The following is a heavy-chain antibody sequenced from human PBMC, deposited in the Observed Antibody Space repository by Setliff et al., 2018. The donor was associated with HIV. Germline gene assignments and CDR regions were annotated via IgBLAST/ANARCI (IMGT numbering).Heavy chain of an antibody. D-gene: IGHD3-10*01. V-gene: IGHV4-39*01. J-gene: IGHJ6*03. Sequence: SETLSLTCTLSDASYSGTNHYWGWIRQPPGKGLEWIGSIDASGMTYHSPSLRSRVTSSVDPSKIQFSLKLSSVAAADTAVYYCVRQAFHYASGTYSHFYMDVWGKGIAVTVSS. CDR2: IDASGMT. CDR1: DASYSGTNHY. CDR3: VRQAFHYASGTYSHFYMDV.